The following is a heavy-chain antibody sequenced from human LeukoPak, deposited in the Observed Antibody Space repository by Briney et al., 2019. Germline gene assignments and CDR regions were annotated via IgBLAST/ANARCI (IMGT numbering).Heavy chain of an antibody. CDR1: GFTFSSYA. V-gene: IGHV3-23*01. CDR2: LIGSGGST. CDR3: AKDSSDRLGRITIFGVVTHPFDY. D-gene: IGHD3-3*01. J-gene: IGHJ4*02. Sequence: PGGSLRLSCAASGFTFSSYAMSWVRQAPGEGLGWVSALIGSGGSTYYADSVKGRFTISRDNSKNTLYLQTNSLRAEDTAVYYCAKDSSDRLGRITIFGVVTHPFDYWGQGTLVTVSS.